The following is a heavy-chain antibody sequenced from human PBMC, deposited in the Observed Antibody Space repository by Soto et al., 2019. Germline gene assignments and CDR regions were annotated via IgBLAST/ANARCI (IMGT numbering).Heavy chain of an antibody. J-gene: IGHJ6*03. CDR3: ARSIRYFDYYYYMDV. Sequence: ASVKVSCKASGYTFTSYDINLVRQATGQGLEWMGWMNPNSGNTGYAQKFQGRVTMTRNTSISTAYMELSSLRSEDTAVYYCARSIRYFDYYYYMDVWGKGTTVTVSS. V-gene: IGHV1-8*01. CDR2: MNPNSGNT. CDR1: GYTFTSYD. D-gene: IGHD3-9*01.